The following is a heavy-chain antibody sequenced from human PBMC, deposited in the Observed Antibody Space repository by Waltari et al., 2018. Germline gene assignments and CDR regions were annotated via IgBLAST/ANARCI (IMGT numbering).Heavy chain of an antibody. Sequence: QVQLQESDPGLVKPSETLSLTCTVSGGSISNYYWSWIRQPPGKGLEWIGYIYYTGSTNFNPSLRSRVTISVDTSKNQFSLKLSSVTAADTAVYYCARLSYDTGSYYFDFWGQGTLVTVSS. CDR1: GGSISNYY. J-gene: IGHJ4*02. CDR2: IYYTGST. D-gene: IGHD3-22*01. V-gene: IGHV4-59*08. CDR3: ARLSYDTGSYYFDF.